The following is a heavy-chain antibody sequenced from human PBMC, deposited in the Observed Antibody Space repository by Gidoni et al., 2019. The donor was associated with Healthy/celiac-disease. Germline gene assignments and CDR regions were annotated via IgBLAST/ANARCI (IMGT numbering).Heavy chain of an antibody. D-gene: IGHD4-17*01. CDR1: GFTFSSYG. CDR3: ARDRDYGDYPTEYNWFDP. J-gene: IGHJ5*02. V-gene: IGHV3-33*01. CDR2: IWYDGSNK. Sequence: ESGGGVVQPGRSLRLSCAASGFTFSSYGMHWVRQAPGKGLEWVAVIWYDGSNKYYADSVKGRFTISRDNSKNTLYLQMNSLRAEDTAVYYCARDRDYGDYPTEYNWFDPWGQGTLVTVSS.